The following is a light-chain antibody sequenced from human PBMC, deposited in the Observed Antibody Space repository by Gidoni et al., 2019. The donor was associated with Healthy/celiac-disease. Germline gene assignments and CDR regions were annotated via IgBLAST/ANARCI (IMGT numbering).Light chain of an antibody. CDR2: KAS. J-gene: IGKJ2*01. CDR1: QSISSW. V-gene: IGKV1-5*03. CDR3: QQLYT. Sequence: DIQMTQSPSTLSASVGDRVTITCRASQSISSWLAWYQQKQGKAPKLLIYKASSLESGVPSRFSGSGSGTEFTLTISSLQPDDFATYYCQQLYTFGQGTKLEIK.